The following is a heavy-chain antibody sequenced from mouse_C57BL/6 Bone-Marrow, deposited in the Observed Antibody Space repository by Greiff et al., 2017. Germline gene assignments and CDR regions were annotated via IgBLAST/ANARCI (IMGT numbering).Heavy chain of an antibody. V-gene: IGHV1-53*01. CDR3: TRNYGSLYYFDY. D-gene: IGHD1-1*01. CDR2: INPSNGGT. Sequence: QVQLQQPGTELVKPGASVKLSCKASGYTFTSYWMHWVKQRPGQGLEWIGNINPSNGGTNYNEKLQSKATLTVDKSSSTAYMQISSLSSEYSAVYYCTRNYGSLYYFDYWGQGTTLTVAS. J-gene: IGHJ2*01. CDR1: GYTFTSYW.